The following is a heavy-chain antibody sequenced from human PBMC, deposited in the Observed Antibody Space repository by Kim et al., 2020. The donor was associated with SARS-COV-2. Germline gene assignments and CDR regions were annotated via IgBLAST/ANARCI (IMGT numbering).Heavy chain of an antibody. CDR2: IYPGDSDT. V-gene: IGHV5-51*01. Sequence: GESLKISCKGSGYSFTSYWIGWVRQMPGKGLEWMGIIYPGDSDTRYSPSFQGQVTISADKSISTAYLQWSSLKASDTAMYYCARTGYSSSYYYAFDIWGQGTMVTVSS. J-gene: IGHJ3*02. D-gene: IGHD6-13*01. CDR3: ARTGYSSSYYYAFDI. CDR1: GYSFTSYW.